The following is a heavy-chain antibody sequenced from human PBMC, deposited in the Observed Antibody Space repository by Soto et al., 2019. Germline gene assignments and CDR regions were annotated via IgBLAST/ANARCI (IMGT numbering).Heavy chain of an antibody. CDR1: GFTFTSSA. CDR3: AAGVRYGDYGDY. Sequence: GASVKVSCKASGFTFTSSAVQWVRQARGQRLEWIGWIVVGSGNTNYAQKFQERVTITRDMSTSTAYMELSSLRSEDTAVYYCAAGVRYGDYGDYWGQGALVTVSS. D-gene: IGHD4-17*01. J-gene: IGHJ4*02. CDR2: IVVGSGNT. V-gene: IGHV1-58*01.